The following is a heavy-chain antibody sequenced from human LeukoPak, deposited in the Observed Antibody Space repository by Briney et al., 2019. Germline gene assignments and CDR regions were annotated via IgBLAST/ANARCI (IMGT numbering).Heavy chain of an antibody. J-gene: IGHJ6*03. CDR2: ISYDRSNK. CDR1: GFTFSSYA. V-gene: IGHV3-30*01. CDR3: ARESPSEIAQLLSLGSYYMDV. D-gene: IGHD2-2*01. Sequence: QPGRSLRLSCAASGFTFSSYAMHWVRQAPGKGLEWVAVISYDRSNKYYADSVKGRFTISRDNSKNTLYLQMNSLRAEDTAVYYCARESPSEIAQLLSLGSYYMDVWGKGTTVTVSS.